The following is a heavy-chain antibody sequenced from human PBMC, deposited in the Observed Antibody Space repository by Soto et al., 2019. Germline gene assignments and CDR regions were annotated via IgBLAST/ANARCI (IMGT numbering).Heavy chain of an antibody. CDR3: ARDGYCSGGSCYSVPVFDY. Sequence: QVQLVESGGGVVQPGRSLRLSCAASGFTFSNYGMHWVRRAPGKGLEWVAVIWYDGSNKYYADSVKGRFTISRDNSKNTLYLQMNSLRAEDTAVYYCARDGYCSGGSCYSVPVFDYWGQGTLVTVSS. CDR2: IWYDGSNK. D-gene: IGHD2-15*01. J-gene: IGHJ4*02. CDR1: GFTFSNYG. V-gene: IGHV3-33*01.